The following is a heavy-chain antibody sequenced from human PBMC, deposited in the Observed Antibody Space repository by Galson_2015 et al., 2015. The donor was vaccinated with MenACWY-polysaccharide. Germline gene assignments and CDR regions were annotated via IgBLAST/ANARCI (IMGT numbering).Heavy chain of an antibody. J-gene: IGHJ4*02. CDR1: GDSTRSGGYY. V-gene: IGHV4-31*03. Sequence: CNVSGDSTRSGGYYWSWIRQHPGKGLEWMGYIHYRGSTSYNPSLKSRLLISGDASNGQFSLKLSSVTAADTAVYYCARYNIAAGDFDYWGQGALVTVSS. CDR3: ARYNIAAGDFDY. CDR2: IHYRGST. D-gene: IGHD6-25*01.